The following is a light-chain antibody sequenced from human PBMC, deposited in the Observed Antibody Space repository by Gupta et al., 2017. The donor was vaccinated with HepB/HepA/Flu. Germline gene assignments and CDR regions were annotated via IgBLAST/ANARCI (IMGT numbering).Light chain of an antibody. CDR3: QQRYSTSIT. J-gene: IGKJ5*01. CDR1: QNIFNY. Sequence: DIHMTQSPSSLSASVGARITITCRASQNIFNYLNWYQQKPGKAPKVLIYGAFKVQSGVTSRFSGSGSGTDFTLTISRLQPEDFATYYCQQRYSTSITFGQGTRLEIK. V-gene: IGKV1-39*01. CDR2: GAF.